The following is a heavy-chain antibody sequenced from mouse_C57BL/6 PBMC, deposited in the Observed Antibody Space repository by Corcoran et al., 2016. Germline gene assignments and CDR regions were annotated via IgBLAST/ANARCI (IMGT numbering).Heavy chain of an antibody. D-gene: IGHD1-1*01. CDR1: GYTFTTYG. Sequence: QIQLVQSGPELKKPGETVKISCKASGYTFTTYGMSWVKQAPGKGLKWMGWINTYSGVPTYADDFKGRFAFSLETSGSTAYLQINNLKNEDTATYFCARRYYGSSYYFDYWGQGTTLTVSS. V-gene: IGHV9-3*01. CDR3: ARRYYGSSYYFDY. J-gene: IGHJ2*01. CDR2: INTYSGVP.